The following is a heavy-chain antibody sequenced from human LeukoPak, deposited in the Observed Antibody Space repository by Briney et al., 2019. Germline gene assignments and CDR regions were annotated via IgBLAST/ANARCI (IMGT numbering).Heavy chain of an antibody. V-gene: IGHV5-51*01. Sequence: GEPLKISCKVSGYSFTSHWIGWVRQMPGKGREWMGVIFPGDSDARYSPSFQGQVTISSDKSISTAYLQWSSLKASDTAMYYCAREIVVPSAMRAFDYWGQGTLVTVSS. CDR2: IFPGDSDA. J-gene: IGHJ4*02. CDR3: AREIVVPSAMRAFDY. CDR1: GYSFTSHW. D-gene: IGHD2-2*01.